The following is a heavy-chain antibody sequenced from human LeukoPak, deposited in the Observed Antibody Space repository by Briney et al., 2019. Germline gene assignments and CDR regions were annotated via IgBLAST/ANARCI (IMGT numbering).Heavy chain of an antibody. CDR2: SRNKASSYTT. D-gene: IGHD6-13*01. CDR1: GFTFGDHY. V-gene: IGHV3-72*01. Sequence: GGSLRLSCAASGFTFGDHYIDWVRQAPGKGLEWVGRSRNKASSYTTDYAASVKGRFIISRDDSKNSLYLQMNSLKTEDTAVYYCARERSIAPTGTGYYYYGMDVWGQGTTVTVSS. CDR3: ARERSIAPTGTGYYYYGMDV. J-gene: IGHJ6*02.